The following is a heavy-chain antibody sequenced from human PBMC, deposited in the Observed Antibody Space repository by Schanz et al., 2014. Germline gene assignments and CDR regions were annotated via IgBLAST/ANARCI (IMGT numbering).Heavy chain of an antibody. V-gene: IGHV3-23*01. Sequence: SCGTSGFPFSDYAMSWVRQAPGKGLEWVSAISGIGTSTYYADSVRCRFTISRDNSKNTLYLKMNSLRAEDTAVYYSVKDTRHTDAPRGYSEVRVGLELMD. D-gene: IGHD5-12*01. J-gene: IGHJ6*01. CDR3: VKDTRHTDAPRGYSEVRVGLELMD. CDR1: GFPFSDYA. CDR2: ISGIGTST.